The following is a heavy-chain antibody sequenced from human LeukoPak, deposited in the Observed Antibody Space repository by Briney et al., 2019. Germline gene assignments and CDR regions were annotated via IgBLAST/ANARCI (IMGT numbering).Heavy chain of an antibody. J-gene: IGHJ4*02. D-gene: IGHD3-22*01. Sequence: PGGSLRLSCAASGFTFSSYAMSWVRQAPGKGLEWVSAISGSGGSTYYADSVKGRFTISRDNSKNTLYLQMNSLRAEDTAVYYCAKDFARRTYYYDSSGSYFDYWGQGTLVTVSS. CDR3: AKDFARRTYYYDSSGSYFDY. CDR1: GFTFSSYA. CDR2: ISGSGGST. V-gene: IGHV3-23*01.